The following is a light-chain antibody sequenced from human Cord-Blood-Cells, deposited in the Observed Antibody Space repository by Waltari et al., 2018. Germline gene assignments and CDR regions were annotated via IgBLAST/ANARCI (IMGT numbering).Light chain of an antibody. J-gene: IGKJ1*01. Sequence: DIQLTQSPYSLSASVGDRVTNTCRVSQGISSYLNWYRQKPGKVPKLLIYSASNLQSGVPSRFSGSGSRTDFTLTISNLQPEDVAPYYGHRTYNAPRKKFGQGTKVEIK. V-gene: IGKV1-27*01. CDR2: SAS. CDR1: QGISSY. CDR3: HRTYNAPRKK.